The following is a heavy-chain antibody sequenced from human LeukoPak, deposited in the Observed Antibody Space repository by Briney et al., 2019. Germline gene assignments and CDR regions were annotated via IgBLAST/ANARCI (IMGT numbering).Heavy chain of an antibody. V-gene: IGHV4-59*08. CDR2: FSLGGSGTT. CDR1: GASITTYS. Sequence: SKTLSLTCIVSGASITTYSWNWLRQSLGKGLEWIGYFSLGGSGTTSYTSSLKSRVTISRDTSKNQLSLKLTSVTAADTAVYYCARWDDSAWAFGTWGPGTLVTVSS. J-gene: IGHJ5*02. D-gene: IGHD6-19*01. CDR3: ARWDDSAWAFGT.